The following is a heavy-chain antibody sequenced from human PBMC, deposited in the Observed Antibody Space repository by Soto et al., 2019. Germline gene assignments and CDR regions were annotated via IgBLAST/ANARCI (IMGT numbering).Heavy chain of an antibody. CDR3: AKGIVVVPAAIIGGSYYFDY. CDR1: GFTFSSYA. D-gene: IGHD2-2*01. Sequence: GGSLRLSCAASGFTFSSYAMSWVRQAPGKGLEWVSAISGSGGSTYYADSVKGRFTISRDNSKNTLYLQMNSLRAEDTAVYYCAKGIVVVPAAIIGGSYYFDYWGQGTLVTVSS. CDR2: ISGSGGST. V-gene: IGHV3-23*01. J-gene: IGHJ4*02.